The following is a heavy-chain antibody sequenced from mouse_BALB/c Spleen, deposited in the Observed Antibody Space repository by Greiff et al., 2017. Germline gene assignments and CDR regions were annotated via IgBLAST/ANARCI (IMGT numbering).Heavy chain of an antibody. CDR3: TRRGLYAMDY. CDR1: GYTFTSYW. J-gene: IGHJ4*01. V-gene: IGHV1S127*01. Sequence: QVQLQQSGAELVKPGASVKMSCKASGYTFTSYWMHWVKQRPGQGLEWIGVIDPSDSYTSYNQKFKGKATLTVDTSSSTAYMQLSSLTSEDSAVYYCTRRGLYAMDYWGQGTSVTVSS. CDR2: IDPSDSYT.